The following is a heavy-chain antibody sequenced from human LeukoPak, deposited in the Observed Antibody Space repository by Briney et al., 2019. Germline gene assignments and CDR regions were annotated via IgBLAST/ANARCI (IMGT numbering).Heavy chain of an antibody. D-gene: IGHD3-10*01. V-gene: IGHV1-46*01. J-gene: IGHJ5*02. CDR1: GYTFINNW. CDR2: INPTGTTT. CDR3: ARDNSVGDIAWWFDP. Sequence: GASVKVSCKSSGYTFINNWMHWVRQGPGQGLEWVGLINPTGTTTLYAQKFQGRVTLTRDMSTSTDYMELRSLKSEDTAVYYCARDNSVGDIAWWFDPWGQGTLVTVSS.